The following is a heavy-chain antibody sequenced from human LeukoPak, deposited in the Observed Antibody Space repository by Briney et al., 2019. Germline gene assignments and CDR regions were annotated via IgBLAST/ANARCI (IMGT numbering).Heavy chain of an antibody. CDR3: ARGKRIEYYDFWSGYFHAFDI. Sequence: SETLSLTCTVSGDSISSSSSGYYWGWIRQPPGEGLEWIGSIYYSGSTYYNPSLKSRVTISVDTSKNQFSLKLSSVTAADTAVYYCARGKRIEYYDFWSGYFHAFDIWGQGTMVTVSS. V-gene: IGHV4-39*01. J-gene: IGHJ3*02. CDR2: IYYSGST. D-gene: IGHD3-3*01. CDR1: GDSISSSSSGYY.